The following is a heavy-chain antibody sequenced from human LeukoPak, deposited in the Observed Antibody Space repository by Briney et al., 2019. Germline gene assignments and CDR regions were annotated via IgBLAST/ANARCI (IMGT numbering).Heavy chain of an antibody. D-gene: IGHD3-22*01. CDR3: ARDRIYLTMIVVVPFDY. Sequence: PGGSLRLSCAASGFTFSSYSMNWVRQAPGKGLEWVSSISSSSSYIYYADSVKGRFTISRDNARNSLYLQMNSLRAEDTAVYYCARDRIYLTMIVVVPFDYWGQGTLVTVSS. V-gene: IGHV3-21*01. J-gene: IGHJ4*02. CDR2: ISSSSSYI. CDR1: GFTFSSYS.